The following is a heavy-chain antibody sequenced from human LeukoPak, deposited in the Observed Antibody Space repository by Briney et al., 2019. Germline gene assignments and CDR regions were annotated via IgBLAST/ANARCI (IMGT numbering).Heavy chain of an antibody. CDR2: IYTAGST. J-gene: IGHJ6*03. CDR3: ARDRSISWYTDV. V-gene: IGHV3-66*01. Sequence: GGSLRLSCAASGFIVSNNYMSWVRQAPGKGLEWVSVIYTAGSTHYADSVKGRFTISRDNSKNTLYLQMNSLSAEDTAVYYCARDRSISWYTDVWGKGTTVTVSS. D-gene: IGHD6-13*01. CDR1: GFIVSNNY.